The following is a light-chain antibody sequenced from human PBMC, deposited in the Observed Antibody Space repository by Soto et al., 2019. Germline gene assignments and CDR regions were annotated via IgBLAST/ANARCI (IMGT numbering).Light chain of an antibody. Sequence: EIVLTQSPGTLSLSPGERATLSCRASQSVSNNYLAWYQQKPGQAPRLLIIGASTRATGVPDRFSGSGSGTEFTRTIACLQSVYFATYSCQEDPKSAAGRYGEGTQVDIK. CDR2: GAS. J-gene: IGKJ1*01. CDR1: QSVSNNY. V-gene: IGKV3-20*01. CDR3: QEDPKSAAGR.